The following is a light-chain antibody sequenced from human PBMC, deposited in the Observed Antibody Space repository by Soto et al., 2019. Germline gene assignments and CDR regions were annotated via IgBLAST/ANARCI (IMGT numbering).Light chain of an antibody. CDR2: ADN. Sequence: LTQPASVSGSPGQSITISCSGISNDVGSYNVVSWYQQHPGKAPKLMIYADNKRPSGVSNRFSGSMSGNTASLTISGLQAEDEADYFCCSNAGSNTQGLEFRARSKVTV. CDR3: CSNAGSNTQGLE. CDR1: SNDVGSYNV. J-gene: IGLJ1*01. V-gene: IGLV2-23*01.